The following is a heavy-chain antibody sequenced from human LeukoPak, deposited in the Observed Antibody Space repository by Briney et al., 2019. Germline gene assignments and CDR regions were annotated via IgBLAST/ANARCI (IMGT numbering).Heavy chain of an antibody. CDR3: AKDHDYGGNEYFDY. CDR1: GFTFSSYA. CDR2: ISGSGGST. V-gene: IGHV3-23*01. D-gene: IGHD4-23*01. J-gene: IGHJ4*02. Sequence: GGSLILSRAASGFTFSSYAMSWVRQAPGKGLEWVSAISGSGGSTYYADSVKGRFTISRDNSKNTLYLQMNSLRAEDTAVYYCAKDHDYGGNEYFDYWGQGTLVTVSS.